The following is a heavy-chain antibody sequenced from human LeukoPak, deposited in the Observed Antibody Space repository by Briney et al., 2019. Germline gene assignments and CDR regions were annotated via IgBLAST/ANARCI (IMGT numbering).Heavy chain of an antibody. CDR2: IYYSGRT. Sequence: SETLSLTCTVSGDSINSYYWNWIRQPPGKGLEWIGYIYYSGRTDYNPSLKSRVTISVDTSKHQFSMKLKSVAAADTAVYFCARGRWLPNAFDIWGQGTMVTVFS. V-gene: IGHV4-59*01. CDR1: GDSINSYY. CDR3: ARGRWLPNAFDI. D-gene: IGHD5-24*01. J-gene: IGHJ3*02.